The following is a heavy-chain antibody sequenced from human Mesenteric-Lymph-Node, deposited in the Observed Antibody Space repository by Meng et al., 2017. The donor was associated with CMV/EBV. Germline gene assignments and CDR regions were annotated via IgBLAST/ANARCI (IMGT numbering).Heavy chain of an antibody. CDR3: ANGYCSSTSCYRVGYYFDS. CDR2: LNGDGSQT. D-gene: IGHD2-2*01. Sequence: GESLKISCAASGFTFNGYYMSWVRQAPGKGLVWVSRLNGDGSQTRYADSVRGRFTISRDDSKNTVSLQMNSLRPEDTAIYFCANGYCSSTSCYRVGYYFDSWGQGTLVTVSS. V-gene: IGHV3-74*01. CDR1: GFTFNGYY. J-gene: IGHJ4*02.